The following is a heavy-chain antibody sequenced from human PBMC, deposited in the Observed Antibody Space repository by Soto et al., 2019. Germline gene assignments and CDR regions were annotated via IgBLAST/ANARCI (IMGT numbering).Heavy chain of an antibody. V-gene: IGHV3-30-3*01. CDR3: ARDYYDSSGYSPEDDY. J-gene: IGHJ4*02. D-gene: IGHD3-22*01. CDR2: ISYDGSNK. CDR1: EFTFSSYA. Sequence: QVQLVESGGGVVQPGRSLRLSCAASEFTFSSYAMHWVRQAPGKGLEWVAVISYDGSNKYYADSVKGRFTISRDNSKNTLYLQMNSLRAEDTAVYYCARDYYDSSGYSPEDDYWGQGTLVTVSS.